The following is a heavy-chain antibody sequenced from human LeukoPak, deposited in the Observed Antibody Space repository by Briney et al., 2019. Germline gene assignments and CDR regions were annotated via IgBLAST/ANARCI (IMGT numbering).Heavy chain of an antibody. CDR2: IYYSGST. CDR3: ARDAGFVNDY. Sequence: SETLSLTCTVSGGSMSVHYWSWIRQTPGKGLEWIGYIYYSGSTYYNPSLKSRVTISVDTSKNQFSLKLSSVTAADTAVYYCARDAGFVNDYWGQGTLVTVSS. J-gene: IGHJ4*02. V-gene: IGHV4-59*11. CDR1: GGSMSVHY.